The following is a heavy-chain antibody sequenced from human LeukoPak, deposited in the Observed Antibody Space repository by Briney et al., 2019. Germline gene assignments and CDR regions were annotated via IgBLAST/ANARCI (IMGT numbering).Heavy chain of an antibody. CDR3: ARERPNIVATIIDYYYYGMDV. Sequence: GGSLRLSCAASGFTFSSYEMNWVRQAPGKGLEWVSYISSSGSTIYYADSVKGRFTISRDIAKNSLYLQMNSLRAEDTAVYYCARERPNIVATIIDYYYYGMDVWGQGTTVTVSS. CDR1: GFTFSSYE. CDR2: ISSSGSTI. D-gene: IGHD5-12*01. V-gene: IGHV3-48*03. J-gene: IGHJ6*02.